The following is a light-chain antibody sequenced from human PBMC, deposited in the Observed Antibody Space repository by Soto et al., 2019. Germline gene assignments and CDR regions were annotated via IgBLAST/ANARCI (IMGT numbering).Light chain of an antibody. Sequence: QSVLTQPASVSGSPGQSITISCTGTSGDIGTYNLVSWYQHHPGKAPKLMIYEVSKRPSGVSDRFSGSKSGNTASLTISGLQAEDGADYYCCSYAGSNYVFGSGTKVTVL. J-gene: IGLJ1*01. CDR3: CSYAGSNYV. CDR1: SGDIGTYNL. V-gene: IGLV2-23*02. CDR2: EVS.